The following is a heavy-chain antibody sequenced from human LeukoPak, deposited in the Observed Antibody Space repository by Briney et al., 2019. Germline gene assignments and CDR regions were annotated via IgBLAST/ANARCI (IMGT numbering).Heavy chain of an antibody. CDR2: ISGSGGHT. J-gene: IGHJ6*03. V-gene: IGHV3-23*01. CDR3: AKGGAATMRDGYNYYYYYMEV. Sequence: GGSLRLSCAASGNTLSSHAMSWVRQAPGKGLEWVSLISGSGGHTYYGDSVKGRFTISRDNSTNRLYLQMNSLRPEDTAVYYCAKGGAATMRDGYNYYYYYMEVWGRGTTVTVSS. CDR1: GNTLSSHA. D-gene: IGHD5-24*01.